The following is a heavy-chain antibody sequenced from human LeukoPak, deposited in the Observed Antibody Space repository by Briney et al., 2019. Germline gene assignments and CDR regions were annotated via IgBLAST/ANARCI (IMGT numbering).Heavy chain of an antibody. CDR3: AGGGCSSTSCYYDY. CDR1: GGSFSGYF. Sequence: SETLSLTCAVYGGSFSGYFWSWIRQPPGKGLEWIGEINHSGSTNYNPSLKSRVTISVDTSKNQFSLKVSSVTAADTAVYYCAGGGCSSTSCYYDYWGQGTLVTVSS. J-gene: IGHJ4*02. V-gene: IGHV4-34*01. D-gene: IGHD2-2*01. CDR2: INHSGST.